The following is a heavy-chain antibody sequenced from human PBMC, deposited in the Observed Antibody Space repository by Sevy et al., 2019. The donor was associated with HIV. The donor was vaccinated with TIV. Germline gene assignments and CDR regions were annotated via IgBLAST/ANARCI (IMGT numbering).Heavy chain of an antibody. CDR2: ISSSSSTI. D-gene: IGHD2-2*01. V-gene: IGHV3-48*01. Sequence: GGSLRLSCAASGFTFSSYSMNWVRQAPGKGLEWVSYISSSSSTIYYADSVKGRFTISRDNAKNSLYLQMNSLRAEDTALYYCARVPPYCSSTSCWGPFDYWGQGTLVTVSS. CDR3: ARVPPYCSSTSCWGPFDY. CDR1: GFTFSSYS. J-gene: IGHJ4*02.